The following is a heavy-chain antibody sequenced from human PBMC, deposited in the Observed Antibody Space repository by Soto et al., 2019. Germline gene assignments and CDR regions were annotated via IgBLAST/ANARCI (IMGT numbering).Heavy chain of an antibody. CDR1: KFIFSTYA. Sequence: EVQVLESGGGSIQPGGSLSLSCTTSKFIFSTYAMTWVRQAPGEGLEWVSSIRGSGDGTSYADSVRGRFTISRDNSKNTLYLRMNSLRVEDTAVYYCTRDPNGDYIGAFDLWGQGMLVTVSS. J-gene: IGHJ3*01. CDR3: TRDPNGDYIGAFDL. CDR2: IRGSGDGT. D-gene: IGHD4-17*01. V-gene: IGHV3-23*01.